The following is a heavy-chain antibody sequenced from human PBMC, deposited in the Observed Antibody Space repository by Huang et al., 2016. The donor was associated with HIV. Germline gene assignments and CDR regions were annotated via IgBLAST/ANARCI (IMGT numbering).Heavy chain of an antibody. Sequence: EVHLVESGGDLVQPGGSLSLSCVASGFNFSAYWMSWVRQAQGKGLEWVAKIKQDGSEKNYLDSVKGRFTIARDNAKNSVYLQLTSLRAEDTAVYYCARGGIYYDVLTGRHYYYNGLDVWGQGTTVTVSS. CDR1: GFNFSAYW. D-gene: IGHD3-9*01. CDR3: ARGGIYYDVLTGRHYYYNGLDV. V-gene: IGHV3-7*01. CDR2: IKQDGSEK. J-gene: IGHJ6*02.